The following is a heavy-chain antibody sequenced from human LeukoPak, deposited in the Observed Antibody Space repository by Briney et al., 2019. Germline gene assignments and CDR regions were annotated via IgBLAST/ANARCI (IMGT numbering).Heavy chain of an antibody. V-gene: IGHV4-39*01. Sequence: KPSETLSLTCTVSGGSISNSSYYWGWIRQPPGKGLEWIGSIYYSGSTYYNPSLKSRVTISVDTSKNQFSLKLSSVTAADTAVYYCASLAAAGNWFDPWGQGTLVTVSS. CDR3: ASLAAAGNWFDP. CDR1: GGSISNSSYY. J-gene: IGHJ5*02. CDR2: IYYSGST. D-gene: IGHD6-13*01.